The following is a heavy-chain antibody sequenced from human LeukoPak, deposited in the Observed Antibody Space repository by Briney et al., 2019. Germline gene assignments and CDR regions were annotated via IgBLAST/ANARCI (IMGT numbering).Heavy chain of an antibody. Sequence: GGSLRFSCAASGFTFSSYWMGWVRQAPGKGLEWVANIKQDGSEKYYVDSVKGRFTISRDNATNSLYLQMNSLRAEDTAVYYCARGTSYFGSSGYYSSWFDPWGQGTLVTVSS. D-gene: IGHD3-22*01. CDR1: GFTFSSYW. CDR2: IKQDGSEK. CDR3: ARGTSYFGSSGYYSSWFDP. V-gene: IGHV3-7*01. J-gene: IGHJ5*02.